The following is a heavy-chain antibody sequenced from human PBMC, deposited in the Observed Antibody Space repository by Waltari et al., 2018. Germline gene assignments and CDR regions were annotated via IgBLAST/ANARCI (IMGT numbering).Heavy chain of an antibody. Sequence: EVQLVESGGGLIQPGGSLRLPCAASGFPVSSNYISWVRPAPGKGLEWVSVIYSGGSTYYADSVKGRFTISRDNSKNTLYLQMNSLRAEDTAVYYCARHIVATRFPHFDYWGQGTLVTVSS. CDR3: ARHIVATRFPHFDY. V-gene: IGHV3-53*01. D-gene: IGHD5-12*01. J-gene: IGHJ4*02. CDR1: GFPVSSNY. CDR2: IYSGGST.